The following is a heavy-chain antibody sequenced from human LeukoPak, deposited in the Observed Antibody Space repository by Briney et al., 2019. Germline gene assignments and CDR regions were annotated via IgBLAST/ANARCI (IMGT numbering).Heavy chain of an antibody. CDR1: GGSFSGYY. CDR3: ARVRGSYSVDY. Sequence: LSLTCAVYGGSFSGYYWSWIRQAPGKGLEWVSYISSSGSTIYYADSVKGRFTISRDNAKNSLHLQMNSLRAEDTAVYYCARVRGSYSVDYWGQGTLATVSS. V-gene: IGHV3-11*04. CDR2: ISSSGSTI. J-gene: IGHJ4*02. D-gene: IGHD1-26*01.